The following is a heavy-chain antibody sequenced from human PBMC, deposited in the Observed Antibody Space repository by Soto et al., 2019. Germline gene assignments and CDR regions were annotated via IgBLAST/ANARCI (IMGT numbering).Heavy chain of an antibody. CDR1: GGSISSGGYS. CDR2: VYYTGTT. CDR3: ARLGGYYQSLDT. J-gene: IGHJ5*02. V-gene: IGHV4-61*08. Sequence: SETLSLTCAVSGGSISSGGYSWSWIRQPPGKGLEWIGYVYYTGTTTCSPSLKSRVTISVDTSMNQISLKLSSVTAADTAFYYCARLGGYYQSLDTWGQGTLVTVPS. D-gene: IGHD3-22*01.